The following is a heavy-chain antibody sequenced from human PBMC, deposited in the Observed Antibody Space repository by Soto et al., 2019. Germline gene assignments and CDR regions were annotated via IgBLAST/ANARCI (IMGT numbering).Heavy chain of an antibody. CDR1: GGTFSSYA. CDR2: IIPIFGTA. D-gene: IGHD3-10*01. Sequence: SVKVSCKASGGTFSSYAIGWVRQAPGQGLEWMGGIIPIFGTANYAQKFQGRVTITADESTSTAYMELSSLRSEDTAVYYCARVRAGPITMVRGVTVRAFDIWGQGTMVTVSS. V-gene: IGHV1-69*13. J-gene: IGHJ3*02. CDR3: ARVRAGPITMVRGVTVRAFDI.